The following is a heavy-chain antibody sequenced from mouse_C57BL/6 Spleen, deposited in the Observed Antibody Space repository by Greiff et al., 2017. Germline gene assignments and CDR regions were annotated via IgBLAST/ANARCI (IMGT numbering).Heavy chain of an antibody. Sequence: EVQRVESGPGLVKPSQSLSLTCSVTGYSITSGYYWNWFRHFPGNKMEWFGYISYDGSNNYNPSLKNRISITRDTPKNQFFLKLNSVTTEDTATYYCAREDYSNYDYWGQGTTLTVSS. CDR3: AREDYSNYDY. CDR1: GYSITSGYY. CDR2: ISYDGSN. J-gene: IGHJ2*01. D-gene: IGHD2-5*01. V-gene: IGHV3-6*01.